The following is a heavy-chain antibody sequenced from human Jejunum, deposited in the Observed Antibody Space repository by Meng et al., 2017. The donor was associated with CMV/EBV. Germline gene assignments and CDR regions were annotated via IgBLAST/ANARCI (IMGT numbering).Heavy chain of an antibody. D-gene: IGHD5-12*01. CDR1: SFA. V-gene: IGHV1-69*01. Sequence: SFAVSWVRLAPGQGLEWMGAILPMFGTAKYAQKFQGRVTISADESTSTAYMELSSLRSEDTAVYFCARDVRGSGRLDHYYGMDVWGQGTTVTVSS. CDR2: ILPMFGTA. CDR3: ARDVRGSGRLDHYYGMDV. J-gene: IGHJ6*02.